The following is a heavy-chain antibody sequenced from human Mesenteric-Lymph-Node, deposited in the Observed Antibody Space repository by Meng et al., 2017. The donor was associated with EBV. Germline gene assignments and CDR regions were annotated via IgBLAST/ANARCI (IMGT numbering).Heavy chain of an antibody. D-gene: IGHD5-12*01. Sequence: VQLGQAGAEVKKPGSSVKVACKASGGIFSSDAISWVRQAPGQGLEWMGGIIPIFGTANYAQKFQGRVTITADESTSTAYMELSSLRSEDTAVYYCARVDIVATVFDYWGQGTLVTVSS. CDR2: IIPIFGTA. CDR1: GGIFSSDA. J-gene: IGHJ4*02. V-gene: IGHV1-69*01. CDR3: ARVDIVATVFDY.